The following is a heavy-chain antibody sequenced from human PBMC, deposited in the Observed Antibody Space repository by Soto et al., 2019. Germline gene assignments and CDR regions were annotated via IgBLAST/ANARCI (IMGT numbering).Heavy chain of an antibody. V-gene: IGHV5-51*01. CDR2: IYPGDSDT. D-gene: IGHD3-16*01. CDR3: GREWGGKYGGGVVFDV. CDR1: GYSFTGYW. J-gene: IGHJ3*01. Sequence: PGESLKISCQGSGYSFTGYWIAWVRQMPGNGLEWMGIIYPGDSDTRYSPSFQGQVTISADKSISTAYLQWGSLKASDTATYYCGREWGGKYGGGVVFDVGGQGTMVTVSS.